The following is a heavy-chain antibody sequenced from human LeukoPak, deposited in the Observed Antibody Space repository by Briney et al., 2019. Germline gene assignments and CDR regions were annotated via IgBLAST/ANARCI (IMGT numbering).Heavy chain of an antibody. CDR1: GGSISSYY. CDR3: ASGISGYSYGYGRKLVQLGFDY. D-gene: IGHD5-18*01. Sequence: KTSETLSLTCTVSGGSISSYYWSWIRQPPGKGLEWIGYIYYSGSTNYNPSLKSRVTISVDTSKNQFSLKLSSVTAADTAVYYCASGISGYSYGYGRKLVQLGFDYWGQGTLVTVSS. J-gene: IGHJ4*02. CDR2: IYYSGST. V-gene: IGHV4-59*01.